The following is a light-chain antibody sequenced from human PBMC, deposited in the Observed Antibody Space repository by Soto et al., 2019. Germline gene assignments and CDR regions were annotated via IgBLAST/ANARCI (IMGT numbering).Light chain of an antibody. Sequence: EIVLTQSPATLSLSPGERATLSCRASQSVDYYLAWYQQKPGQAPRLLIYDASKRATGIPARFSGSGSGTDFTLTISSLEPEDFAVYYCQQYNTWPPALTFGGGTKVEI. V-gene: IGKV3-11*01. CDR1: QSVDYY. CDR2: DAS. CDR3: QQYNTWPPALT. J-gene: IGKJ4*01.